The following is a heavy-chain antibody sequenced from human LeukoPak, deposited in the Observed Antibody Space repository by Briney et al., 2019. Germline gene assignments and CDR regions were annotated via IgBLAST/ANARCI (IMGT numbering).Heavy chain of an antibody. Sequence: SGTLSLTCAVYGGSFSGHYWSWIRQPPGKGLEWIGEINHSGSTNYNPSLKSRVTISVDTSKNQFSLKLSSVTAADTAVYYCARDGTGPFDYWGQGTLVTVSS. J-gene: IGHJ4*02. CDR1: GGSFSGHY. CDR2: INHSGST. CDR3: ARDGTGPFDY. D-gene: IGHD3/OR15-3a*01. V-gene: IGHV4-34*01.